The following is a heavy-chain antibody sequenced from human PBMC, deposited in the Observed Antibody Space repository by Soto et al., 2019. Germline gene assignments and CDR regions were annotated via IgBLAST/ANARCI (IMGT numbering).Heavy chain of an antibody. Sequence: GGSLRLSCAASGFTFSSYAMSWVRQAPGKGLEWVSAISGSGGSTYYADSVKGRFTISRDNSKNTLYLQMNSLRAEDTAVYYCANPRHYYDSSGPFDYWGQGTLVTVSS. CDR1: GFTFSSYA. V-gene: IGHV3-23*01. CDR2: ISGSGGST. D-gene: IGHD3-22*01. J-gene: IGHJ4*02. CDR3: ANPRHYYDSSGPFDY.